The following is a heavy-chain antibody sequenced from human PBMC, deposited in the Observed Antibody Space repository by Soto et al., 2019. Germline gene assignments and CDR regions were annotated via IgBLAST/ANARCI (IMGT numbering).Heavy chain of an antibody. J-gene: IGHJ3*02. CDR1: GVSMSSGGYY. D-gene: IGHD3-10*01. Sequence: QVQLQESGPGLVKPSQTLSLTCTVSGVSMSSGGYYWTWIRQHPGKGLAWIGYTYYSGSTYYNPSLKSRLTISVDTSKNQFSLRLSSVTAADTAVYYCAREEAGAFDIWGQGTMVTVSS. CDR2: TYYSGST. CDR3: AREEAGAFDI. V-gene: IGHV4-31*03.